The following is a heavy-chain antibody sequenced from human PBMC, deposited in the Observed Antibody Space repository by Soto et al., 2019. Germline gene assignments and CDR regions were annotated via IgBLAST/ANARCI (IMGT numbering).Heavy chain of an antibody. V-gene: IGHV1-18*01. CDR2: SSAYNGNT. CDR3: ARYELNADFWSGYYTGPNWFDP. Sequence: QVQLVQSGAEVKKPWASVKVSCKASGYTFTSYGLSWVRQAPGQGLDGMGWSSAYNGNTNYAQKLQGRVTMTTDTSTSTAYMELRSLRSDDTAVYYCARYELNADFWSGYYTGPNWFDPWGQGTLVTVSS. CDR1: GYTFTSYG. D-gene: IGHD3-3*01. J-gene: IGHJ5*02.